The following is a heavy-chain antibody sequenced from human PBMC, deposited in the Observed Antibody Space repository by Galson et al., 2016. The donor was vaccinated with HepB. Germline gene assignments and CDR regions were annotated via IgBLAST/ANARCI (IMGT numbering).Heavy chain of an antibody. CDR1: GFTFSDYY. Sequence: SLRLSCAASGFTFSDYYMSWIRQAPGKGLEWVAVISYDGSNKYYADSVRGRFTISREKSKNTLYLQMNSLRAEDTAVYYCAKEQYTSRWYAEYYFDYWGQGTLVTASS. V-gene: IGHV3-30*18. D-gene: IGHD6-13*01. J-gene: IGHJ4*02. CDR3: AKEQYTSRWYAEYYFDY. CDR2: ISYDGSNK.